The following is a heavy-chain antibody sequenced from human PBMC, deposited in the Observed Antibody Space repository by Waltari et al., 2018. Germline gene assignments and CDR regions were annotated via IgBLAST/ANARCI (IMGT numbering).Heavy chain of an antibody. V-gene: IGHV1-2*02. D-gene: IGHD1-26*01. Sequence: QVQLVQPGTAVKKPGATVKVSCRASGYSFTDSHLHWVRQPPGQGLEWLGWINPKNGDTGYAQNFLGRVTMTRDTSINTVYMDLSGLRSDDTAVFYCARDPGPIVGAPDYWGQGTLVTVSS. CDR3: ARDPGPIVGAPDY. CDR2: INPKNGDT. CDR1: GYSFTDSH. J-gene: IGHJ4*02.